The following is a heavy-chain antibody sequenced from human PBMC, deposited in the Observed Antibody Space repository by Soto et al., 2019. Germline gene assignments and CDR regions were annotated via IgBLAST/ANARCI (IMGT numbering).Heavy chain of an antibody. CDR2: ISGSGSGT. V-gene: IGHV3-23*01. Sequence: EVQLLESGGGLVQPGGSLRLSCAASGITFTKYAMAWVRQAPEKGLEWVSGISGSGSGTYYVDSVKGRFTISRDNSKNTLFLQMNSLRAEDTAKFYCVGDYGGLEGFDIWGQGTMVTVSS. D-gene: IGHD4-17*01. CDR1: GITFTKYA. CDR3: VGDYGGLEGFDI. J-gene: IGHJ3*02.